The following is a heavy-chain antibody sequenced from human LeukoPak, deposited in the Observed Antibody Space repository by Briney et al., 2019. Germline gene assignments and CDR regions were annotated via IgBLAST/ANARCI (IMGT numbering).Heavy chain of an antibody. CDR1: GGSISSNNW. CDR3: ARGEHIVVVTAGEYFFDY. Sequence: SGTLSLTCAVSGGSISSNNWWSWVRQPPGKGLEWIGETYHSGSTNYNPSLKSRVTISVDKSKNQFSLKLSSVTAADTAVYYCARGEHIVVVTAGEYFFDYWGQGTLVTVSS. J-gene: IGHJ4*02. V-gene: IGHV4-4*02. D-gene: IGHD2-21*02. CDR2: TYHSGST.